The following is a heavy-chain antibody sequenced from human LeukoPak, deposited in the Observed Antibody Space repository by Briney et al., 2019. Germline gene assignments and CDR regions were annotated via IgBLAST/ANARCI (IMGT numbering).Heavy chain of an antibody. CDR2: MSGSCGST. D-gene: IGHD1-14*01. CDR1: GFTFSSYA. CDR3: AKGGINFDY. V-gene: IGHV3-23*01. J-gene: IGHJ4*02. Sequence: GGSLRLSCAASGFTFSSYAMNWVRHAPGTGRELVSAMSGSCGSTYYADSAQDRLTISRDNSNKKLYLQMNSLRSEDSAAVYFAKGGINFDYWGQGTLVTVSS.